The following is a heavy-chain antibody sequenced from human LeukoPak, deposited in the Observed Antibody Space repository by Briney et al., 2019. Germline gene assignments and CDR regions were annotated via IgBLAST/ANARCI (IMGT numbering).Heavy chain of an antibody. CDR1: GFTFSSYA. CDR3: ATSYYYDSSGYYFAPFDY. V-gene: IGHV3-23*01. D-gene: IGHD3-22*01. Sequence: PGGSLRLSCAASGFTFSSYAMSWVRQAPGKGLEWVSAISGSGGSTYYADSVKGRFTISRDNSKNTLYLQMNSLRAEDTAVYYCATSYYYDSSGYYFAPFDYWGQGTLVTVSS. J-gene: IGHJ4*02. CDR2: ISGSGGST.